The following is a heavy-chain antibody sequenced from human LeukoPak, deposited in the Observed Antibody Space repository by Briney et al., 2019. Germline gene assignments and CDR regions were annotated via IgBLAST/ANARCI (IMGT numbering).Heavy chain of an antibody. J-gene: IGHJ6*02. CDR3: ARARAWNGSGSYYPYGMDV. CDR2: INPNSGGT. D-gene: IGHD3-10*01. V-gene: IGHV1-2*02. Sequence: ASVKVSCKASGYTFTGYYMHWVRQAPGQGLEWMGWINPNSGGTNYAQKFQGRVTMTRDTSISTACMELSRLRSDDTAVYYCARARAWNGSGSYYPYGMDVWGQGTTVTVSS. CDR1: GYTFTGYY.